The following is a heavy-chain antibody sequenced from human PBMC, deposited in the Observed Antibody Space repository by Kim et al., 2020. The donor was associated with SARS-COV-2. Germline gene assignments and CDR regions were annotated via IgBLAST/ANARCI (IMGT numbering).Heavy chain of an antibody. J-gene: IGHJ5*02. V-gene: IGHV4-34*01. CDR1: GGSFSGYY. Sequence: SETLSLTCAVYGGSFSGYYWSWIRQPPGKGLEWIGEINHSGSTNYNPSLKSRVTISVDTSKNQFSLKLSSVTAADTAVYYCARGLSGYYLGVWFDPWGQGTLVNVSS. CDR3: ARGLSGYYLGVWFDP. D-gene: IGHD5-18*01. CDR2: INHSGST.